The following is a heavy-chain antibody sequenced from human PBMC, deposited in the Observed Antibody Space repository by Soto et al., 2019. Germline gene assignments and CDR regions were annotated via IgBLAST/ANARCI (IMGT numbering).Heavy chain of an antibody. J-gene: IGHJ5*02. CDR2: IWYDGSNK. D-gene: IGHD5-18*01. Sequence: QVQLVESGGGVVQPGRSLRLSCAASGFTFSSYGMHWVRQAPGKGLEWVAVIWYDGSNKYYADSVKGRFTISRDNSKNTLYLQVNSLRAEDTAVYYCARDVDTANWFDPWGQGTLVTVSS. V-gene: IGHV3-33*01. CDR1: GFTFSSYG. CDR3: ARDVDTANWFDP.